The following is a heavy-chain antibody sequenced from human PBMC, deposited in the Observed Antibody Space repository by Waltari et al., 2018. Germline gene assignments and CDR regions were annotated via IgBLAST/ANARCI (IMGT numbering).Heavy chain of an antibody. Sequence: QLQLQESGPGLVKPSETLSLTCTVSGGSISSSSYYWGWIRQPPGKGLEWIGSIYYSGSTDYNPSLKSRVTISVDTSKNQFSLKLSSVTAADTAVYDCARDTGVITIFGVAQGAFDIWGQGTMVTVSS. J-gene: IGHJ3*02. D-gene: IGHD3-3*01. CDR3: ARDTGVITIFGVAQGAFDI. CDR2: IYYSGST. CDR1: GGSISSSSYY. V-gene: IGHV4-39*07.